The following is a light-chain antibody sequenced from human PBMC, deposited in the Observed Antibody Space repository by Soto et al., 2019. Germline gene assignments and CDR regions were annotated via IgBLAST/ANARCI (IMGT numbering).Light chain of an antibody. CDR3: QSYDSSLSGSKV. J-gene: IGLJ2*01. CDR2: GNS. Sequence: QSVLTQPPSVSGAPGQRVTISCTGSSSNIGAGYDVHWYQQLPGTAPKLLIYGNSNRHSGVPDRFSGSNSGSSASLAIIGLQAEDEADYYFQSYDSSLSGSKVFGGGTKLTVL. V-gene: IGLV1-40*01. CDR1: SSNIGAGYD.